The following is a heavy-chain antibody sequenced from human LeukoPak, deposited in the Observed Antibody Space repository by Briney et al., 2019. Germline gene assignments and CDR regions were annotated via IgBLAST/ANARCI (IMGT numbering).Heavy chain of an antibody. J-gene: IGHJ4*02. Sequence: PGGSLRLSCAAFGFTFSSYSMNWVRQAPGKGLEWVSSISSSSSYIYYADSVKGRFTISRDNAKNSLYLQMNSLRAEDTAVYYCAMEGGYCSGGSCYWGQGTLVTVSS. CDR3: AMEGGYCSGGSCY. D-gene: IGHD2-15*01. CDR1: GFTFSSYS. CDR2: ISSSSSYI. V-gene: IGHV3-21*01.